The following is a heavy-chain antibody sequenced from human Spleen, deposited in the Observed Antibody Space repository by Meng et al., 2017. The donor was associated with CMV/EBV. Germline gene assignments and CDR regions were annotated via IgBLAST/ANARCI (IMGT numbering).Heavy chain of an antibody. J-gene: IGHJ3*01. CDR2: INSDGSST. V-gene: IGHV3-74*01. Sequence: GESLKISCAASGFTFSNAWMSWVRQAPGKGLVWVSRINSDGSSTSYADSVKGRFTISRDNAKNTLYLQMNSLRAEDTAVYYCARVKYQLPDAFDVWGQETLVTVSS. CDR3: ARVKYQLPDAFDV. D-gene: IGHD2-2*01. CDR1: GFTFSNAW.